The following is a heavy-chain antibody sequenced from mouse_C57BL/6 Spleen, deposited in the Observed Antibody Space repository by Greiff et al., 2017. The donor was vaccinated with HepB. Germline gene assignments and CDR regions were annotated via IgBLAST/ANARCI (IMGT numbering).Heavy chain of an antibody. Sequence: VQLQQSGPELVKPGASVKISCKASGYAFSSSWMNWVKQRPGKGLEWIGRIYPGDGDTNYNGKFKGKATLTADKSSSTAYMQLSSLTSEDSAVYFCARGYGSNPFAYWGQGTLVTVSA. D-gene: IGHD1-1*01. CDR2: IYPGDGDT. CDR3: ARGYGSNPFAY. J-gene: IGHJ3*01. CDR1: GYAFSSSW. V-gene: IGHV1-82*01.